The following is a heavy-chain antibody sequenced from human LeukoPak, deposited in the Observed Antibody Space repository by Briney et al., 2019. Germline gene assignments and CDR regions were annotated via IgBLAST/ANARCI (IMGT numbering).Heavy chain of an antibody. CDR2: INHSGST. V-gene: IGHV4-34*01. CDR3: ARGGASWRWLVRRNWFDP. CDR1: GGSFSGYY. Sequence: SETLSLTCAVYGGSFSGYYWSWIRQPPGKGLEWIGEINHSGSTNYNPSLKSRVTISVDTSKNQFSLQLNSVTPEDTAVYYCARGGASWRWLVRRNWFDPWGQGTLVTVSS. J-gene: IGHJ5*02. D-gene: IGHD6-19*01.